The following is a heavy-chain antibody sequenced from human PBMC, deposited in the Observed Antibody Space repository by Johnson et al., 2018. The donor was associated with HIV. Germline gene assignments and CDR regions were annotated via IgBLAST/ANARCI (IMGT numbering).Heavy chain of an antibody. CDR1: GFTFSDYY. Sequence: VLLVESGGGVVQPGRSLRLSCAASGFTFSDYYMVWIRQAPGKGLEWVANIKQDGSEKYYVDSVKGRFTISRDNAKNSLYLQMNSLRAEDTAVYYCARISGWYSPAFDIWGQGTMVTVSS. CDR3: ARISGWYSPAFDI. D-gene: IGHD6-19*01. CDR2: IKQDGSEK. J-gene: IGHJ3*02. V-gene: IGHV3-7*01.